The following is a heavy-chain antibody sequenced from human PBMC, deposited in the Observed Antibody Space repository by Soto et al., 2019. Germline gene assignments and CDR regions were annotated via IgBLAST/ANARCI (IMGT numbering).Heavy chain of an antibody. J-gene: IGHJ4*02. Sequence: GASVKVSCKASGYTFTSYGISWVRQAPGQGLEWMGWISAYNGNTNYAQKLQGRVTMTTDTSTSTAYMELRSLRSDDTAVYYCARDDYGDYPIPFDYWGQGTLVTVSS. CDR1: GYTFTSYG. D-gene: IGHD4-17*01. CDR2: ISAYNGNT. CDR3: ARDDYGDYPIPFDY. V-gene: IGHV1-18*01.